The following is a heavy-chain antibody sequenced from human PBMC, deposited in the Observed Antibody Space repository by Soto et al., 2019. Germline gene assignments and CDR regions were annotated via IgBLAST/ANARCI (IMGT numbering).Heavy chain of an antibody. J-gene: IGHJ5*02. CDR1: GGSISSDY. CDR2: IYYSGST. V-gene: IGHV4-59*01. CDR3: AGGGQWLGPWADCFGP. Sequence: ASETLSLTCTVSGGSISSDYWSWIRQPPGKVLEWIGYIYYSGSTNYNPSLKSRVTISVDTPKNQFSLKLSSVTAADTAVYYCAGGGQWLGPWADCFGPGGRGTVVTVS. D-gene: IGHD6-19*01.